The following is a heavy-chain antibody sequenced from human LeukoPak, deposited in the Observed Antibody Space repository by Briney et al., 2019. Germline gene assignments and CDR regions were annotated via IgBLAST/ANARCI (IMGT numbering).Heavy chain of an antibody. CDR1: GGTFSSYA. J-gene: IGHJ3*02. CDR2: IIPIFGTA. D-gene: IGHD3-22*01. V-gene: IGHV1-69*05. CDR3: ARWNRSCYYDAFDI. Sequence: GASVKVSCKASGGTFSSYAISWVRQAPGQGLEWMGRIIPIFGTANYAQKFQGRVTITTDESTSTAYMELSSLRSEDTAVYYCARWNRSCYYDAFDIWGQGTMVTVSS.